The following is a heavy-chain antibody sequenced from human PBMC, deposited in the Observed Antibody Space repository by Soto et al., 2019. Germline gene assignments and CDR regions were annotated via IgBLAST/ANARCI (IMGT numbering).Heavy chain of an antibody. CDR1: GYTFTSYG. Sequence: QVHLVQSGAEVKKPGASVKVSCKGSGYTFTSYGITWVRQAPGQGLEWMGWISAHNGNTDYAQRLQGGVTVTRDTSTSTAYMELRRLRTDDTAVYYWARGRYGDYWGQGALVTVSS. V-gene: IGHV1-18*01. CDR3: ARGRYGDY. CDR2: ISAHNGNT. J-gene: IGHJ4*02. D-gene: IGHD1-1*01.